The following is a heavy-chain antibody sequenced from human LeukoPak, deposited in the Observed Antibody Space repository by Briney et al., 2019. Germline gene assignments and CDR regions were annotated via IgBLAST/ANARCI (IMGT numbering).Heavy chain of an antibody. V-gene: IGHV4-59*01. Sequence: NPSETLSLTCTVSGGSISSYYWSWIRQPPGKGLEWIGYIYYSGSTNYNPSLKSRVTISVDTSKNQFSLKLSSVTAADTAVYYCARTKREYSGYVFQFNWFDPWGQGTLVTVSS. CDR3: ARTKREYSGYVFQFNWFDP. CDR2: IYYSGST. J-gene: IGHJ5*02. CDR1: GGSISSYY. D-gene: IGHD5-12*01.